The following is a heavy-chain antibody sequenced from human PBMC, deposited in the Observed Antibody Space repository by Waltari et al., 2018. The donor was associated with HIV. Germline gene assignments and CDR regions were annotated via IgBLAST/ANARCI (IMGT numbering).Heavy chain of an antibody. V-gene: IGHV3-53*01. D-gene: IGHD2-21*02. Sequence: EVQLVESGGGLIQPGGALRLSCTASGFIVSAHYMSRVRQAPGKGLEWVSVIYSGGSTYYADSVKGRVTISRDNSKNTLYLQMNSLRAEDTAVYYCARGFGCGGDCYYFDYWGQGTLVTVSS. J-gene: IGHJ4*02. CDR3: ARGFGCGGDCYYFDY. CDR1: GFIVSAHY. CDR2: IYSGGST.